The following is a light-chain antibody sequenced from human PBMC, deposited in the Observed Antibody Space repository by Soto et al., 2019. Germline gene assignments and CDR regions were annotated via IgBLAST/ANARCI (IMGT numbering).Light chain of an antibody. Sequence: QCVLTQPPSVSGAPGQRVTISCTGSSSNIGAGFDVHWYQQLPGTAPKLLISGSINRPSGVPDRFSGSKSGTSASLAITGLQAEDEADYYCHSYDSSLGGPVIFGGGTKLTVL. CDR3: HSYDSSLGGPVI. V-gene: IGLV1-40*01. CDR2: GSI. J-gene: IGLJ2*01. CDR1: SSNIGAGFD.